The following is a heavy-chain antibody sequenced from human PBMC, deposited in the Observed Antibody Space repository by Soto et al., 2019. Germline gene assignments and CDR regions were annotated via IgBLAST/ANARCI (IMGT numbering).Heavy chain of an antibody. D-gene: IGHD3-9*01. V-gene: IGHV4-39*01. CDR2: IYYSGST. CDR3: ARLXGLATISYYFDF. Sequence: QLQLQESGPGLVKPSEALSLTCSVSGGSISSSSYYWGWIRQPPGKGLEWIGSIYYSGSTYYNPSLKSRVTISIDKSKNQFSLKLSSLTAADTAVXYCARLXGLATISYYFDFWGQGTLVTVSS. J-gene: IGHJ4*02. CDR1: GGSISSSSYY.